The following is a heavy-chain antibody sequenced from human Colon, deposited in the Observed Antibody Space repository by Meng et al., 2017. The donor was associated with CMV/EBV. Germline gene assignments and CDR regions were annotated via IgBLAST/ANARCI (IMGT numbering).Heavy chain of an antibody. J-gene: IGHJ4*02. CDR1: GYAFIDYY. Sequence: ASVKVSCKASGYAFIDYYTHWVRQAPGQRLEWMGWMNSDAGNTVYAPQFRGRVAMTRDTSINTAYMELSSLKSDDTAVYYCARASQSQRLHDYWGQGTLVTVSS. CDR2: MNSDAGNT. V-gene: IGHV1-2*02. CDR3: ARASQSQRLHDY. D-gene: IGHD6-25*01.